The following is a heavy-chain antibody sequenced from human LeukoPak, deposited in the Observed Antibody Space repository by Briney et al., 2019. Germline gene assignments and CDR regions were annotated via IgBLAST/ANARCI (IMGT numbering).Heavy chain of an antibody. D-gene: IGHD3-16*02. V-gene: IGHV3-23*01. CDR1: GFTFSSYA. CDR2: ISGSGGST. J-gene: IGHJ5*02. CDR3: AKENYDYVWGSYRSGPSWFDP. Sequence: PGGSLRLSCAASGFTFSSYAMSWVRQAPGKGLEWVSAISGSGGSTYYADSVKGRFTISRDNSKNTLYLQMNSLRAEDTAVYHCAKENYDYVWGSYRSGPSWFDPWGQGTLVTVSS.